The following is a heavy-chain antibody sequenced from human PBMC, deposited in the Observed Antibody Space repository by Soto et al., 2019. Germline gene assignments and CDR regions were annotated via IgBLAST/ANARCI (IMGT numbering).Heavy chain of an antibody. V-gene: IGHV4-30-2*01. CDR3: ARGRVVVPAAVMFNCLDP. D-gene: IGHD2-2*01. CDR1: GGSFSDYS. CDR2: IFHGGST. Sequence: PSETLSLTCAVYGGSFSDYSWNWIRQPPGKGLEWIGYIFHGGSTYYNPSLRSRVTISVDRSRTQFSLKMSSVTAADTAVYYCARGRVVVPAAVMFNCLDPWGQGALVTVSS. J-gene: IGHJ5*02.